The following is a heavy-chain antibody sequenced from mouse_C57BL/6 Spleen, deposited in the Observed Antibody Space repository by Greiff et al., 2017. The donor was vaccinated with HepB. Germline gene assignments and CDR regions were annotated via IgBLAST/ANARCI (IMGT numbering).Heavy chain of an antibody. J-gene: IGHJ4*01. CDR3: ARAAAMDY. CDR1: GYSFTGYF. Sequence: DVKLQESGPELVKPGDSVKISCKASGYSFTGYFMNWVMQSHGKSLEWIGRINPYNGDTFYNQKFKGKATLTVDKSSSTAHMELRSLTSEDSAVYYCARAAAMDYWGQGTSVTVSS. V-gene: IGHV1-20*01. CDR2: INPYNGDT.